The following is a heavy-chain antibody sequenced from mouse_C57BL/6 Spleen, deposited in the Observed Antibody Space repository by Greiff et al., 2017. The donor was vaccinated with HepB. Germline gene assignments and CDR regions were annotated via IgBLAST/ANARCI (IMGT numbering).Heavy chain of an antibody. CDR1: GFTFSSYA. D-gene: IGHD2-5*01. Sequence: EVKLMESGGGLVKPGGSLKLSCAASGFTFSSYAMSWVRQTPEKRLEWVATISDGGSYTYYPDNVKGRFTISRDNAKNNLYLQMSHLKSEDTAMYYCARETGSYYSNSYAMDYWGQGTSVTVSS. J-gene: IGHJ4*01. CDR2: ISDGGSYT. CDR3: ARETGSYYSNSYAMDY. V-gene: IGHV5-4*01.